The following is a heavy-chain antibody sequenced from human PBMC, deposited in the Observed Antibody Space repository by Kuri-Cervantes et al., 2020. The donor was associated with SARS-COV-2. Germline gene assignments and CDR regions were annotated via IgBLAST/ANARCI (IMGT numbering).Heavy chain of an antibody. V-gene: IGHV1-2*02. CDR1: GYTFTGYY. D-gene: IGHD6-6*01. CDR2: INPNSGGT. CDR3: ARGGIAARLVFDY. J-gene: IGHJ4*02. Sequence: ASVKVSCKASGYTFTGYYMHWVRQAPGQGLEWMGWINPNSGGTNYAQKFQGMVTMTRDTSISTAYMELSRLRSDDTAVYYRARGGIAARLVFDYWGQGTLVTVSS.